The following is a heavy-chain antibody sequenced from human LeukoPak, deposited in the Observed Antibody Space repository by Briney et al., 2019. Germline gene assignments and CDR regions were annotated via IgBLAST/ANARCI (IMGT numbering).Heavy chain of an antibody. D-gene: IGHD6-19*01. Sequence: TASETLSLTCTVSGGSISSYYWSWIRQPPGKGLEWIGYIYYSGSTNYNPSLKSRVTISVDTSKNQFSLKLSSVTAADTAVYYCARSGAVAGTWFDPWGQGTLVTVSS. CDR1: GGSISSYY. CDR3: ARSGAVAGTWFDP. V-gene: IGHV4-59*01. CDR2: IYYSGST. J-gene: IGHJ5*02.